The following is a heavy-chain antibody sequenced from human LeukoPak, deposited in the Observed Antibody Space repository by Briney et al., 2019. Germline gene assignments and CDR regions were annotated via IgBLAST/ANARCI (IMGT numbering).Heavy chain of an antibody. CDR3: ARVTEAPYYCDS. CDR2: ISSSSSYI. V-gene: IGHV3-21*01. CDR1: GFTFSSYS. Sequence: NPGGSLRLSCAASGFTFSSYSITWVRQAPGKGLEWVSSISSSSSYIYYADSVKGRFTISRDNTKNSLSLHMNSLRAEDTAVYYGARVTEAPYYCDSWGQGTLVTVSS. J-gene: IGHJ4*02.